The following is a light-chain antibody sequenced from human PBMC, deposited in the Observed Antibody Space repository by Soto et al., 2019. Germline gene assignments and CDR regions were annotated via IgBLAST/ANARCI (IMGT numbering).Light chain of an antibody. V-gene: IGKV3-20*01. Sequence: EIVLTQSPATLSLSPGERATLSCRASRSFASSYLAWYQHKPGQATRLLIYAASSRATGIPDRFIGSGSGTDFTLTISRLEPDDSAVYYCQQYDSSPPYTFGQGTKLESK. J-gene: IGKJ2*01. CDR2: AAS. CDR1: RSFASSY. CDR3: QQYDSSPPYT.